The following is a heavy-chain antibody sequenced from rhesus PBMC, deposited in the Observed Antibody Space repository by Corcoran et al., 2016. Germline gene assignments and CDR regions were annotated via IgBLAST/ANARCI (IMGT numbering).Heavy chain of an antibody. CDR1: GGSISDDYY. CDR2: IYGSGGGT. D-gene: IGHD5-36*01. J-gene: IGHJ2*01. Sequence: QVQLQESGPGLVKPSETLSLTCAVSGGSISDDYYWRWLRQPPGKGLEWIGYIYGSGGGTNYNPALKNRVTISIDTSKNQFSLKLSSVTAADTAVYYCARVASYGDWYFDLWGPGTPITISS. CDR3: ARVASYGDWYFDL. V-gene: IGHV4-106*01.